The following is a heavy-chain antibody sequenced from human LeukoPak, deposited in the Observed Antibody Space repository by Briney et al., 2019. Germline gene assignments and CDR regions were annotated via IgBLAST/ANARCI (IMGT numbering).Heavy chain of an antibody. J-gene: IGHJ4*02. CDR1: GFTFSSYG. D-gene: IGHD4-17*01. Sequence: NPGGSLRLSCATSGFTFSSYGMHWVRQAPGKGLEWVSSISSSSNYIYYADSVEARFTISRDNAKNSLYLQMNSLRAEDTAVYYCARDFYGDYYFDYWGQGTLVTVSS. CDR2: ISSSSNYI. V-gene: IGHV3-21*01. CDR3: ARDFYGDYYFDY.